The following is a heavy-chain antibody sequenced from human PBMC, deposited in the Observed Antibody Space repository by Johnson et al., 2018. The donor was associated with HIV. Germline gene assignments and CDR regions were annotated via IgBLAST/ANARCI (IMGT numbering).Heavy chain of an antibody. CDR1: GFIVRITY. Sequence: VQLVESGGGLVQPGGSLRLSCAASGFIVRITYMSWVRQAPGKGLEWVSVIYSGGSTYYADSVKGRFTISRDNSKNSLYLQMNSLRAEDTALYYCARRTVTALFDIWGHGTLVTVSS. D-gene: IGHD4-17*01. J-gene: IGHJ3*02. V-gene: IGHV3-66*04. CDR2: IYSGGST. CDR3: ARRTVTALFDI.